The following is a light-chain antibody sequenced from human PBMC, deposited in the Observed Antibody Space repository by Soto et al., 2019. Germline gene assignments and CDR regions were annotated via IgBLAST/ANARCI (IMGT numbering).Light chain of an antibody. CDR2: RNN. CDR1: SSNIGSNY. J-gene: IGLJ2*01. Sequence: QSALTQPPSASGTPGQRVTISCSGSSSNIGSNYVYWYQQVPGTAPKLHIYRNNQRPSGVPDRFSGSKSGTSASLAISGLRSEDEADYYCAGWDDSLSGVVFGGGTKLTVL. V-gene: IGLV1-47*01. CDR3: AGWDDSLSGVV.